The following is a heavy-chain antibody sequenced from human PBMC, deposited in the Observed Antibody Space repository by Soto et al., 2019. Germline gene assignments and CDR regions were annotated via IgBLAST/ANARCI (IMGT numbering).Heavy chain of an antibody. CDR2: ISYDGSNK. Sequence: QVQLVESGGGVVQPGRSLRLSCAASGFTFSSYGMHGVRQAPGKGLEWVAVISYDGSNKYYADSVKGRFTISRDNSKHTLYLQMNSLRAEDTAVYYCAIDVGVGCTNGACYSFDYWGQGTLVTVSS. J-gene: IGHJ4*02. D-gene: IGHD2-8*01. CDR1: GFTFSSYG. V-gene: IGHV3-30*03. CDR3: AIDVGVGCTNGACYSFDY.